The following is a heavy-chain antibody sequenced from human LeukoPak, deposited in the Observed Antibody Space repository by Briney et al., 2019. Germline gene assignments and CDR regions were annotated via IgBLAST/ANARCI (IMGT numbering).Heavy chain of an antibody. Sequence: SETLSLTCAVYGGSFSGYYWSWIRQPPGKGLEWIGEINHSGSTNYNPSLKSRVTISVDTSKNQFSLKLSSVTAADTAVYYCARRAAAGTTAVDYWGQGTLVTASS. CDR2: INHSGST. CDR3: ARRAAAGTTAVDY. D-gene: IGHD6-13*01. CDR1: GGSFSGYY. J-gene: IGHJ4*02. V-gene: IGHV4-34*01.